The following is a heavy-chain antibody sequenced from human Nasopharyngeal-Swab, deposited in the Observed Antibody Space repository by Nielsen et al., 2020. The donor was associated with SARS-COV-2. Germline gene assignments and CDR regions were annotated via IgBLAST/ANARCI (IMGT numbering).Heavy chain of an antibody. J-gene: IGHJ6*02. CDR3: ARDRPNYGMDV. Sequence: SETLSLTCTVSGGSITGYYWSWIRQPPGKGLEWIGNIYYTGSTKYNPPLKSRVTISIDASKYQFSLKLTSVTAADTAVYYCARDRPNYGMDVWGRGTTVTVS. CDR2: IYYTGST. CDR1: GGSITGYY. V-gene: IGHV4-59*01.